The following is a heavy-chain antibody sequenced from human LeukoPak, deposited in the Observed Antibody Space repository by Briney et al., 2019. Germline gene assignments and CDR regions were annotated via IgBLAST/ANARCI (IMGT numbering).Heavy chain of an antibody. Sequence: GGSLRLSCAASGFIFSAYGTHWVRQAPGKGLEWVAVISYDGSNKFYLDSVKGRFTISRDNSKNTLYLQMNSLRAEDTAVYYCAKEFDVFDIWGQGTMVTVSS. J-gene: IGHJ3*02. CDR2: ISYDGSNK. V-gene: IGHV3-30*18. CDR1: GFIFSAYG. CDR3: AKEFDVFDI.